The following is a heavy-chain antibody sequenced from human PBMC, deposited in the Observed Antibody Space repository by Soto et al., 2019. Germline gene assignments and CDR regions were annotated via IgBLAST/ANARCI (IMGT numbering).Heavy chain of an antibody. CDR1: GFTLSNAW. J-gene: IGHJ4*02. Sequence: ESGGGLVKPGESLRLSCAASGFTLSNAWTSWVRQAPGKGLEWVGRIGNKAAGGTTDYAAAVKGRFTISRDDSTNTMYLQMNSLKTEDTAVYYCVGLEGWGQGTLVTVSS. CDR3: VGLEG. D-gene: IGHD1-1*01. CDR2: IGNKAAGGTT. V-gene: IGHV3-15*04.